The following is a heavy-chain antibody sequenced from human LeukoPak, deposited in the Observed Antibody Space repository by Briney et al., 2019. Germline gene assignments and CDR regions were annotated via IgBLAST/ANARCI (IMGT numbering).Heavy chain of an antibody. V-gene: IGHV3-30*02. Sequence: GGPLRLSCAASGFTFSSYGMHWVRQAPGKGLEWVAFIRYDGSNKYYADSVKGRFTISRDNSKNTLYLQMNSLRAEDTAVYYCASSGVYGSGSYPLYYYYYYGMDVWGQGTTVTVSS. CDR3: ASSGVYGSGSYPLYYYYYYGMDV. J-gene: IGHJ6*02. D-gene: IGHD3-10*01. CDR1: GFTFSSYG. CDR2: IRYDGSNK.